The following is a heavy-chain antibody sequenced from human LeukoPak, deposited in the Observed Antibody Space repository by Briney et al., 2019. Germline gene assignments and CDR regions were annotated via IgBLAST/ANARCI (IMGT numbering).Heavy chain of an antibody. J-gene: IGHJ3*02. V-gene: IGHV3-49*03. Sequence: PGGSLRLSCAASGFTFSDYYMSWIRQAPGKGLEWVGFIRSKAYGGTTEYAASVKGRFTISRDDSKSIAYLQMNSLKTEDTAVYYCTRSYQSPIWFGGVTDAFDIWGQGTMVTVSS. CDR1: GFTFSDYY. CDR3: TRSYQSPIWFGGVTDAFDI. D-gene: IGHD3-10*01. CDR2: IRSKAYGGTT.